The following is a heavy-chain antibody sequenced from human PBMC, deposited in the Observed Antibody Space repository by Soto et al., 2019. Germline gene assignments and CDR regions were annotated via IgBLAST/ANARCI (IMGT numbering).Heavy chain of an antibody. V-gene: IGHV3-23*01. CDR3: AKDRILNYYGPY. CDR2: ISGSGGST. D-gene: IGHD3-10*01. CDR1: GFTFSSYA. Sequence: EVQLLESGGGLVQPGGSLRLSCAASGFTFSSYAMSWVRQAPGKGLEWVSAISGSGGSTYYADSVKGRFTISRDNSKNKLYLQMNSLRAEDTAVYYCAKDRILNYYGPYWGQGSLVTVSS. J-gene: IGHJ4*02.